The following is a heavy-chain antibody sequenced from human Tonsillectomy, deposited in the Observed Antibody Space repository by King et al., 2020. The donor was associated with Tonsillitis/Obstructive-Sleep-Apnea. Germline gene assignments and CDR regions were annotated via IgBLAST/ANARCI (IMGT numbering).Heavy chain of an antibody. CDR2: ISGSGGST. J-gene: IGHJ4*02. Sequence: VQLVESGGGLVQPGGSLRLSCAASGFTFSNYAMDWVRQAPGKGLEWGSGISGSGGSTYYADSVKGRFTISRDNSKNTLYLHMNSLRAEDTAVYYCAKVGIEQLTPFDYWGQGTLVTVSS. CDR3: AKVGIEQLTPFDY. D-gene: IGHD6-6*01. V-gene: IGHV3-23*04. CDR1: GFTFSNYA.